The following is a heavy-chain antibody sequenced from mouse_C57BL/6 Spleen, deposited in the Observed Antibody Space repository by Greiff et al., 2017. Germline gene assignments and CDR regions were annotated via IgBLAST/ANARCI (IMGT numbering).Heavy chain of an antibody. CDR2: ISSGSSTI. CDR3: ARPDYDSWFAY. Sequence: EVMLVESGGGLVKPGGSLKLSCAASGFTFSDYGMHWVRQAPEKWLEWVAYISSGSSTIYYADTVKGRFTISRDNAKNTLFLQMTSLRSEDTAMYYCARPDYDSWFAYWGQGTLVTVSA. V-gene: IGHV5-17*01. D-gene: IGHD2-4*01. CDR1: GFTFSDYG. J-gene: IGHJ3*01.